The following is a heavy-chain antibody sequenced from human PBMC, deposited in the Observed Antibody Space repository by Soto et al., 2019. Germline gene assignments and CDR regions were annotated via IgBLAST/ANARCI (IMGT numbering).Heavy chain of an antibody. D-gene: IGHD3-3*01. J-gene: IGHJ4*02. Sequence: TSETLSLTCTVSGGSISSGGYYRSWIRQHPGKGLEWIGYIYYSGSTYYNPSLKSRVTISVDTSKNQFSLKLSSVTAADTAVYYCARVQAVNTHYDFWSGYYIDYWGQGTLVTVSS. CDR3: ARVQAVNTHYDFWSGYYIDY. CDR1: GGSISSGGYY. V-gene: IGHV4-31*03. CDR2: IYYSGST.